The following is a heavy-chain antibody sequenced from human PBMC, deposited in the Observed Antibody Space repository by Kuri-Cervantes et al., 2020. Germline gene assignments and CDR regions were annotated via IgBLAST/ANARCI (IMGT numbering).Heavy chain of an antibody. J-gene: IGHJ2*01. D-gene: IGHD3-3*01. V-gene: IGHV3-30*18. CDR3: AKEEGNYDFWSGYLKLGVYWYFDL. CDR1: GFTFSSYG. CDR2: ISYDGSNK. Sequence: GESLKSSCAASGFTFSSYGMHWVRQAPGKGLEWVAVISYDGSNKYYADSVKGRFTISRDNSKNTLYLQMNSLRAEDTAVYYCAKEEGNYDFWSGYLKLGVYWYFDLWGRGTLVTVSS.